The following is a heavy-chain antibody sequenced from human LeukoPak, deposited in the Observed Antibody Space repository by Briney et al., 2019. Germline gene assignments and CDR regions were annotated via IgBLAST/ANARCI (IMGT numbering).Heavy chain of an antibody. Sequence: GGSLRLSCAASGFTFSSYAMSWVRQGPGKGLEWVSSISGSGGGRYYADSVKGRFTISRHNSKNTLYLQMNSLRAEDTAVYYCARDPLVFYGMDVWGQGTTVTVSS. D-gene: IGHD2-15*01. CDR2: ISGSGGGR. V-gene: IGHV3-23*01. J-gene: IGHJ6*02. CDR3: ARDPLVFYGMDV. CDR1: GFTFSSYA.